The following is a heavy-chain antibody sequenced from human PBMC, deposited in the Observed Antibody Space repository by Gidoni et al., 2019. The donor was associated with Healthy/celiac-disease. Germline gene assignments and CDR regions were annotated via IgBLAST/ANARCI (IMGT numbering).Heavy chain of an antibody. J-gene: IGHJ6*02. Sequence: QVQLVESGGGVVQPGRSLRLSCAASGFPFSSYGMHWVRQAPGKGLEWVAVIWYDGSNKYYADSVKGRFTISRDNSKNTLYLQMNSLRAEDTAVYYCAAAATLLGGMDVWGQGTTVTVSS. CDR1: GFPFSSYG. V-gene: IGHV3-33*01. CDR3: AAAATLLGGMDV. D-gene: IGHD2-15*01. CDR2: IWYDGSNK.